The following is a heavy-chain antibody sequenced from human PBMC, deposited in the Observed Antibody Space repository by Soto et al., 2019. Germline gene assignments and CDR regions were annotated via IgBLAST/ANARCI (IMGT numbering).Heavy chain of an antibody. CDR1: GFTFSSYA. V-gene: IGHV3-30-3*01. D-gene: IGHD3-22*01. CDR3: ARAPYYYDSSGYPTPFDI. CDR2: ISYDGSNK. J-gene: IGHJ3*02. Sequence: GGSLRLSCASSGFTFSSYAMHLVRQAPGKGLEWVAVISYDGSNKYYADSVKGRFTISRDNSKNTLYLQMNSLRAEDTAVYYCARAPYYYDSSGYPTPFDIWGQGTMVTVSS.